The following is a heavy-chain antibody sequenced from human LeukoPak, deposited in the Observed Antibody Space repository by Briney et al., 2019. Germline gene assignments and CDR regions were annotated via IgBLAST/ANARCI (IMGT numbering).Heavy chain of an antibody. CDR2: INSEGSST. D-gene: IGHD1-20*01. J-gene: IGHJ4*02. Sequence: GGSLRLSCAASGSTFSSSWRHWVPQAPGKGRVWVSRINSEGSSTSYADSVKGRFTISRDNAKNTLYLQMNSLRAEDTAVYYCARVRGDNYYFDYWGQGTLVTVSS. CDR1: GSTFSSSW. V-gene: IGHV3-74*01. CDR3: ARVRGDNYYFDY.